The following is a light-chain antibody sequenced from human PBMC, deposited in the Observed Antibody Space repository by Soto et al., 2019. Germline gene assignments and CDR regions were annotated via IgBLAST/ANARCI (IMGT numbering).Light chain of an antibody. CDR1: QSLNGY. CDR2: GTS. CDR3: QQYVTSPEWT. V-gene: IGKV3-20*01. Sequence: DIVVTQSPSTLSLSQGERATLSCRTSQSLNGYLAWYQQKPGQAPRLLIYGTSSRATGIPDRFSGSGSGTDFTLTISRLEPEDFAVYYCQQYVTSPEWTFGQGTKVDTK. J-gene: IGKJ1*01.